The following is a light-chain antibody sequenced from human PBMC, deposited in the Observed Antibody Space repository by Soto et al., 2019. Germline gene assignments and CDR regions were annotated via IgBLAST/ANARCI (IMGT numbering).Light chain of an antibody. J-gene: IGKJ4*01. CDR1: QGIRSW. CDR2: SAS. V-gene: IGKV1D-12*01. CDR3: QQSDTFPAT. Sequence: DIQMTQSPSSVSASVGDRVTNTCRASQGIRSWLAWYQQKPGKAPKLLISSASTLQSGVSSRFSGSGFGIDFTLTIFGLHPEDFATYYCQQSDTFPATFGGGTKVDIK.